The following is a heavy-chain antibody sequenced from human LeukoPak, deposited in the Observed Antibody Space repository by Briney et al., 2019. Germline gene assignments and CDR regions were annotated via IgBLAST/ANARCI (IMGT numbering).Heavy chain of an antibody. CDR1: GFTVSSNY. D-gene: IGHD3-22*01. V-gene: IGHV3-53*01. Sequence: GGSLRLSCAASGFTVSSNYMSWVRQAPGKGLGWVSVIYSGGSTYYADSVKGRFTISRDNSKNTLYLQMNSLRAEDTAVYYCAYDSSGYSAFDIWGQGTMVTVSS. J-gene: IGHJ3*02. CDR2: IYSGGST. CDR3: AYDSSGYSAFDI.